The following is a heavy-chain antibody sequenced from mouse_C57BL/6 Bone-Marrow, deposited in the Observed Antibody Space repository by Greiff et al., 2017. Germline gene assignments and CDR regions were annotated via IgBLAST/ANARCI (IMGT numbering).Heavy chain of an antibody. D-gene: IGHD1-1*01. V-gene: IGHV1-50*01. CDR2: IDPSDSYT. J-gene: IGHJ4*01. CDR3: ARDYGSRNYAMDY. Sequence: QVQLQQPGAELVKPGASVKLSCKASGYTFTSYWMQWVKQRPGQGLEWIGEIDPSDSYTNYNQKFKGQATLTVDTSSSTAYMHLSSLTSEDSAVYYCARDYGSRNYAMDYWGQGTSVTVSS. CDR1: GYTFTSYW.